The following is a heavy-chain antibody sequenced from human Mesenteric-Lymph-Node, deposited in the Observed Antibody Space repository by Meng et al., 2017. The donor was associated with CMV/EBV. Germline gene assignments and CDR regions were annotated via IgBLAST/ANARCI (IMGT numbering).Heavy chain of an antibody. CDR2: IRSKANSYAT. V-gene: IGHV3-73*01. Sequence: GESLKISCAASGFTFSSYGMHWVRQAPGKGLEWVGRIRSKANSYATVYAATMKGRFTISRDDSENTAYLQMNSLKTEDTAVYYCARQARDGDCCLDYWGQGTLVTVSS. CDR3: ARQARDGDCCLDY. CDR1: GFTFSSYG. D-gene: IGHD2-21*01. J-gene: IGHJ4*02.